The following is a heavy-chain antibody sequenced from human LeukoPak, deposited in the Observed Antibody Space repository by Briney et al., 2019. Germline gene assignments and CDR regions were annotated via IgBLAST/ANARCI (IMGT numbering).Heavy chain of an antibody. D-gene: IGHD3-22*01. CDR2: IYPGDSDT. CDR3: ARKGYYYDSSGYYSAFDI. Sequence: GESLKISCKGSGYSFTSYWIGWVRQMPGKGLEWMGIIYPGDSDTRYSPSFQGQVTISADKSISTAYLQWSSLKASDTAMYYCARKGYYYDSSGYYSAFDIWGQGTIVTVSS. CDR1: GYSFTSYW. J-gene: IGHJ3*02. V-gene: IGHV5-51*01.